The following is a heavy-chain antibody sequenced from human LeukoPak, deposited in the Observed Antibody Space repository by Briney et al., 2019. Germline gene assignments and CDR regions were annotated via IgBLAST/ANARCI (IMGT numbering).Heavy chain of an antibody. Sequence: GGSLRLSCAASGFTFSSYSMNWVRQAPGKGLEWVSSISSSSSYIYYADSVKGRFTISRDNAKNSLYLQMNSLRAEDTAVYYCARENTMFRGALGDCWGQGPLVTVSS. CDR3: ARENTMFRGALGDC. CDR2: ISSSSSYI. D-gene: IGHD3-10*01. CDR1: GFTFSSYS. V-gene: IGHV3-21*01. J-gene: IGHJ4*02.